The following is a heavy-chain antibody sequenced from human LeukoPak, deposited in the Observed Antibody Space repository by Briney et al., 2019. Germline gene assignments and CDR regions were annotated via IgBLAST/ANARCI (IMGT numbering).Heavy chain of an antibody. CDR1: GYTLTELS. J-gene: IGHJ4*02. Sequence: ASVKVSCKVSGYTLTELSMHWVRQAPGKGLEWMGGFDPEDGETIYAQKFQGRVTMTEDTSTDTAYMELSSLRSEDTAVYYCATDPRRYCSGGSCYSFDYWGQGTLVTVSS. CDR3: ATDPRRYCSGGSCYSFDY. CDR2: FDPEDGET. V-gene: IGHV1-24*01. D-gene: IGHD2-15*01.